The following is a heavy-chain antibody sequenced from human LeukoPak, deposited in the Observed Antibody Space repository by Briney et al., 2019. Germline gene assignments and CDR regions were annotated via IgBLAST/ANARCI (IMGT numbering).Heavy chain of an antibody. CDR3: AQDYYGSGSYSARYYFDY. J-gene: IGHJ4*02. CDR2: IIPIFGTA. D-gene: IGHD3-10*01. CDR1: GGTFSSYA. Sequence: SVTVSCKASGGTFSSYAISWVRQAPGQGLEWMGGIIPIFGTANYAQKFQGRVTITADKSTSTAYMELSSLRSEDTAVYYCAQDYYGSGSYSARYYFDYWGQGTLVTVSS. V-gene: IGHV1-69*06.